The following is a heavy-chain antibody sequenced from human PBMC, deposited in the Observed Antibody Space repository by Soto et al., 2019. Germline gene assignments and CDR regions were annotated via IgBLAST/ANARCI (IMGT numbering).Heavy chain of an antibody. CDR2: ISYDGSNK. CDR1: GFTFSSYG. Sequence: PGGSPRLSCAASGFTFSSYGMHWVRQAPGKGLEWVAVISYDGSNKYYADSVKGRFTISRDNSKNTLYLQMNSLRAEGTAVYYCAKDPTDYYGSGSYSYNWFDPWGQGTLVTVSS. D-gene: IGHD3-10*01. V-gene: IGHV3-30*18. CDR3: AKDPTDYYGSGSYSYNWFDP. J-gene: IGHJ5*02.